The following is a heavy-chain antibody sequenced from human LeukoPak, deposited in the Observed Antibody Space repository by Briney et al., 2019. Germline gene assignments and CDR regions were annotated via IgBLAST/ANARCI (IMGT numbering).Heavy chain of an antibody. CDR3: AKVGSWNWNDAYFDY. CDR2: ISWNSGSI. D-gene: IGHD1-1*01. V-gene: IGHV3-9*03. CDR1: GFTFDDYA. J-gene: IGHJ4*02. Sequence: GGSLRLSCAASGFTFDDYAMHWVRQAPGKGLEWVSGISWNSGSIGYADSVKGRFTISRDNAKNSLYLQMNSLRAEDMALYYCAKVGSWNWNDAYFDYWGRGTLVTVSS.